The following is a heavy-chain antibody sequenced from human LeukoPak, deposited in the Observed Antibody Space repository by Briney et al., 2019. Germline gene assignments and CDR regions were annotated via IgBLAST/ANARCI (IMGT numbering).Heavy chain of an antibody. V-gene: IGHV4-39*07. CDR3: ARLDSSSWYYYGMDV. D-gene: IGHD6-13*01. Sequence: SETLSLTCTVSGGSISSSSYYWGWIRQPPGKGLEWIGSIYYSGSTYYNPSLKSRVTISVDKSKNQFSLKLSSVTAADTAVYYCARLDSSSWYYYGMDVWGQGTTVTVSS. CDR1: GGSISSSSYY. CDR2: IYYSGST. J-gene: IGHJ6*02.